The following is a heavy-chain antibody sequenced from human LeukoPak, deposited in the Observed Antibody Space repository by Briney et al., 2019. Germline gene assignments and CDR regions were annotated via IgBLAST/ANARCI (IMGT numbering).Heavy chain of an antibody. CDR3: ARGRVSSSTWYSTHYYYFYMDV. J-gene: IGHJ6*03. V-gene: IGHV4-34*01. CDR1: GGSFSGYY. Sequence: PSETLSLTCAVYGGSFSGYYWSWIRQPPGKGLEWIGEINHSGSTNYNPSLKSRVTISVDTSKNQFSLKLSSATAADTAVYFCARGRVSSSTWYSTHYYYFYMDVWGKGTTVTVSS. CDR2: INHSGST. D-gene: IGHD6-13*01.